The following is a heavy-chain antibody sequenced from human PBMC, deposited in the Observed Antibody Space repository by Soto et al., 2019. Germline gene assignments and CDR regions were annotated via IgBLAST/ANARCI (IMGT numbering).Heavy chain of an antibody. V-gene: IGHV4-39*02. CDR2: FFIGGNT. J-gene: IGHJ4*02. Sequence: SETLSLTCTVSGGSISSSTYYWGWMRQPPGKGLEWIASFFIGGNTYYNPSLKSRVTISVDTSKNQFSLKLSSVTAADTAVYYCAREPNYFDYWGQGTLVTVSS. CDR1: GGSISSSTYY. CDR3: AREPNYFDY.